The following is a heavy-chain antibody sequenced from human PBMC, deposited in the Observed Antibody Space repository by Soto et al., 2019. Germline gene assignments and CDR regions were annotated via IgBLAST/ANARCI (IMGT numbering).Heavy chain of an antibody. V-gene: IGHV3-23*01. J-gene: IGHJ6*02. CDR2: ISASGGST. CDR1: GFSFSSYA. D-gene: IGHD3-3*01. Sequence: ASGGGLVQPGGSLRVSCAASGFSFSSYAMNWVRQAPGKGLEWVSAISASGGSTYYAAAVEGRFTISRDNSRNTLYLQMNSLRAEDTAEYYCAKDRGGRAIFGVLIIDGMDVWGQGTTVTVSS. CDR3: AKDRGGRAIFGVLIIDGMDV.